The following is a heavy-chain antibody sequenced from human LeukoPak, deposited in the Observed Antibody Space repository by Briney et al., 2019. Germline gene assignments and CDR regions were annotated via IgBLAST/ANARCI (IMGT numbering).Heavy chain of an antibody. V-gene: IGHV3-21*01. CDR3: ARDGDLFDY. D-gene: IGHD3-10*01. Sequence: GSLRLSCAATGFTFSSFGMNWVRQTPGKGLEWVSSITSSSNYIYYAESVKGRLTISRDNAKNSLYLQMNSLRAEDTGVYYCARDGDLFDYWGQGTLVTVSS. CDR1: GFTFSSFG. J-gene: IGHJ4*02. CDR2: ITSSSNYI.